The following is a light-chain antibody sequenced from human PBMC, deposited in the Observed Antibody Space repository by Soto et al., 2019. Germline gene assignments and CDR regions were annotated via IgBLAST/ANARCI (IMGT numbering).Light chain of an antibody. V-gene: IGKV2-28*01. CDR2: LGS. CDR1: RSLLHSNGNHF. CDR3: MQALQTPYT. J-gene: IGKJ2*01. Sequence: DIVMTQSPLSLPVTPGEPASISCRSSRSLLHSNGNHFFDWFLQKPGQSPQLLIYLGSNRASGVSDRFSGSGSGTDFTLKISRVEAQDVVVYYCMQALQTPYTFGQATKLSIK.